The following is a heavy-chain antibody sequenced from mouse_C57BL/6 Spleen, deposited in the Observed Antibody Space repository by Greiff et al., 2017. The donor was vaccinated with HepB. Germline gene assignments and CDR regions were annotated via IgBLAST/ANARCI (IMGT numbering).Heavy chain of an antibody. J-gene: IGHJ2*01. CDR3: ARQGWDVGFDY. D-gene: IGHD4-1*01. V-gene: IGHV5-9*01. CDR2: ISGGGGNT. CDR1: GFTFSSYT. Sequence: EVKVEESGGGLVKPGGSLKLSCAASGFTFSSYTMSWVRQTPEKRLEWVATISGGGGNTYYPDSVKGRFTISRDNAKNTLYLQMSSLRSEDTALYYCARQGWDVGFDYWGQGTTLTVSS.